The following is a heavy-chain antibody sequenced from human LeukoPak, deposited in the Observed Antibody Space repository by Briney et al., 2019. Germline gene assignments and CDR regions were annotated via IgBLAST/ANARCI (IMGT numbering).Heavy chain of an antibody. CDR3: AKANPHELGILNWFDP. V-gene: IGHV3-23*01. CDR2: ISGSGGST. CDR1: GFTFSSYA. Sequence: PGGSLRLSCAASGFTFSSYAMSWVRQAPGKGLEWVSAISGSGGSTYYADSVKGWFTISRDNSKNTLYLQMNSLRAEDTAVYYCAKANPHELGILNWFDPWGQGTLVTVSS. J-gene: IGHJ5*02. D-gene: IGHD7-27*01.